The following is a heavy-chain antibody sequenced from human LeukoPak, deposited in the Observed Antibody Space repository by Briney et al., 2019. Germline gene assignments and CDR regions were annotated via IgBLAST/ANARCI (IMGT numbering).Heavy chain of an antibody. CDR1: GFTFSSYW. Sequence: PGGSLRLSCAASGFTFSSYWVHWVRQAPGKGLVWVSRIDSDGITTDYADSVKGRFTISRDNDKKTMYLQMNSLRAEDTAVYYCVRDVLGPTPYWGQGTLVTVSS. CDR3: VRDVLGPTPY. CDR2: IDSDGITT. J-gene: IGHJ4*02. V-gene: IGHV3-74*01. D-gene: IGHD1-26*01.